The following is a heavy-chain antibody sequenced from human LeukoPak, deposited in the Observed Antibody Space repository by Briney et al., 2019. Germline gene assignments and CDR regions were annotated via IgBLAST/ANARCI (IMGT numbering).Heavy chain of an antibody. V-gene: IGHV4-30-4*01. CDR2: IYYSGST. CDR3: ARAYDSRGCFDY. CDR1: GGSISSGDYY. D-gene: IGHD3-3*01. Sequence: SQTLSLTCTVSGGSISSGDYYWSWIRQPPGKGLEWSGYIYYSGSTYYNPSLKSRVTISVDTSKNQFSLKLSSVTAADTAVYYCARAYDSRGCFDYWGQGTLVTVSS. J-gene: IGHJ4*02.